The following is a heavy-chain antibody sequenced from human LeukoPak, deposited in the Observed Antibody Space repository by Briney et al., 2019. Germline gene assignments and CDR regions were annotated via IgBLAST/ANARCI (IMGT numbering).Heavy chain of an antibody. J-gene: IGHJ3*02. CDR2: IFHGEGT. CDR1: GGSISSGAYS. CDR3: ARGPRVATIRAFDI. Sequence: PSETLSLTCAVSGGSISSGAYSLSWIRQPPGKGLEWIGCIFHGEGTYYTPSLKSRVSISGDWSMNQFSLKLSSVTAADTAVYYCARGPRVATIRAFDIWGQGTMVTVSS. V-gene: IGHV4-30-2*01. D-gene: IGHD5-24*01.